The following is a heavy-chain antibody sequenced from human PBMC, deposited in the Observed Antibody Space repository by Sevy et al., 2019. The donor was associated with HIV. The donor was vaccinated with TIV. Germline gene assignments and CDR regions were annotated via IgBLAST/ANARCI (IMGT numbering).Heavy chain of an antibody. Sequence: SETLSLTCTVSGGSISSYYWSWIRQPPGKGLEWIGYIYYSGSTNYDPSLKSRVTISVDTSKNQFSLKLSSVTAADTGVYYCARAMYQLLEGYYFDYWGQRTLVTVSS. J-gene: IGHJ4*02. CDR2: IYYSGST. CDR3: ARAMYQLLEGYYFDY. CDR1: GGSISSYY. D-gene: IGHD2-2*01. V-gene: IGHV4-59*01.